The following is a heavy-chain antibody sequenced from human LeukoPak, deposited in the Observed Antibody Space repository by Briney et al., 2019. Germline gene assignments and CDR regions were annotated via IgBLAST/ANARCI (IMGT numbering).Heavy chain of an antibody. Sequence: GGSLRLSCAGSEFTFSSYSMNWVRQAPGKGLEWVSSISGSSSDIYCADSVKGRFTISRDNAKNSLYLQMKSLRAEDTAVYYCARRGYHDYSGFDYWGQGTLVTVSS. J-gene: IGHJ4*02. V-gene: IGHV3-21*01. CDR1: EFTFSSYS. D-gene: IGHD1-26*01. CDR3: ARRGYHDYSGFDY. CDR2: ISGSSSDI.